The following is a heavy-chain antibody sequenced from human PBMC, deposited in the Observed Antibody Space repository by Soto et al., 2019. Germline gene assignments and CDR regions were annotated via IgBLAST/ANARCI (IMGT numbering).Heavy chain of an antibody. J-gene: IGHJ4*02. CDR2: ISSSSSTI. CDR1: GFTFSTYS. CDR3: HGYGY. Sequence: GSLRLSCAASGFTFSTYSMNWVRQAPGKGLEWVSYISSSSSTIFYTDSVKGRFTVSRDNAKNTLYLQMNSLRGDDTAVYYCHGYGYWGQGTLVTVSS. V-gene: IGHV3-48*01. D-gene: IGHD5-12*01.